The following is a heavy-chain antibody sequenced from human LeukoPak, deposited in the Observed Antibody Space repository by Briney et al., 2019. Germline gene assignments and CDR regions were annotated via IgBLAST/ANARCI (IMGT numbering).Heavy chain of an antibody. CDR1: GFSLKSYS. D-gene: IGHD2-8*02. V-gene: IGHV3-21*01. Sequence: GGSLRLSCAGSGFSLKSYSVTWVRQAPGKGLEWVSSISSTSAYIHYADSVKGRFTISRDNVDNVVYLEMNSLGAEDTATYYCARVAVSGPTGWFDSWGQGTLVIVSS. CDR3: ARVAVSGPTGWFDS. CDR2: ISSTSAYI. J-gene: IGHJ5*01.